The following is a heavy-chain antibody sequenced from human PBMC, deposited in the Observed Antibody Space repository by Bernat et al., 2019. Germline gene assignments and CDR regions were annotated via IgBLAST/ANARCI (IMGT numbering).Heavy chain of an antibody. CDR1: GGSISSSNW. J-gene: IGHJ4*02. V-gene: IGHV4-4*02. CDR3: ARAPYDILTGYYRTNFDY. CDR2: IYHSGST. Sequence: QVQLQESGPGLVKPSGTLSLTCAVSGGSISSSNWWSWVRQPPGKGLEWIGEIYHSGSTNYNPSLKSRVTISVDKSKNQFSLKLSSVTAADTAVYYCARAPYDILTGYYRTNFDYWGQGTLVTVSS. D-gene: IGHD3-9*01.